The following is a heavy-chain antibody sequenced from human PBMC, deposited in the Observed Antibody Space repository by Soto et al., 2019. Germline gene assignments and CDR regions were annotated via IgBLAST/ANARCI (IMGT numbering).Heavy chain of an antibody. Sequence: PSQTLSLPCAISGDSVSSNSAAWNWIRQSPSRGLEWLGRTYYRSKWYNDYAVSVKSRITINPDTSKNQFSLQLNSVTPEDTAVYYCARDEIVVPFYYYYGMDVWGQGTTVTVSS. CDR3: ARDEIVVPFYYYYGMDV. J-gene: IGHJ6*02. CDR2: TYYRSKWYN. V-gene: IGHV6-1*01. CDR1: GDSVSSNSAA. D-gene: IGHD1-26*01.